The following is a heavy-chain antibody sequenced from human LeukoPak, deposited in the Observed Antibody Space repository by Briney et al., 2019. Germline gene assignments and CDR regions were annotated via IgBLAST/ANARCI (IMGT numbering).Heavy chain of an antibody. CDR1: GFSLSFYA. CDR3: VRDRAEGRAWVEFDP. Sequence: GGSLRLSCVASGFSLSFYAMSWVRQAPGKAPEWVSLVYSAGATHYADSVQGRFIISRDNSKNTLYLQMNNLRVEDTAVYHCVRDRAEGRAWVEFDPWGQGTVVTVSS. CDR2: VYSAGAT. J-gene: IGHJ5*02. V-gene: IGHV3-66*02.